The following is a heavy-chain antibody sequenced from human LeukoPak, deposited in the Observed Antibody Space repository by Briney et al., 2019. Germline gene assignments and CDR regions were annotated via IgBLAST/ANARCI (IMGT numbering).Heavy chain of an antibody. D-gene: IGHD2-2*02. CDR2: ISSSGNNI. V-gene: IGHV3-11*04. CDR3: ARAPPDWDCSNNIFYTWYFDL. Sequence: PGGSLRLSCAASGFTFSDYYITWIRQAPGKGLEWVSYISSSGNNIYYADSVKGRFTISRDNAKNLLYLQMDSLRAEDTAVYYCARAPPDWDCSNNIFYTWYFDLWGRGTRVTVSS. CDR1: GFTFSDYY. J-gene: IGHJ2*01.